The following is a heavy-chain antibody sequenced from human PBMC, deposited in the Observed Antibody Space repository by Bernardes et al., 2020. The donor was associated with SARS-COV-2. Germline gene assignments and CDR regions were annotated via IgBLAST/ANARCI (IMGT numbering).Heavy chain of an antibody. D-gene: IGHD3-22*01. CDR1: GLTISNYW. Sequence: GGSLRLSCVVSGLTISNYWMHWVRQAPGKGLVWVARVKGDGIITNYEDSVKGRFTISRDNAKNTLYLQMNSLRAEDTAVYYCDLTYYYDSSGYNWGQGTLVTVSS. V-gene: IGHV3-74*01. CDR2: VKGDGIIT. CDR3: DLTYYYDSSGYN. J-gene: IGHJ4*02.